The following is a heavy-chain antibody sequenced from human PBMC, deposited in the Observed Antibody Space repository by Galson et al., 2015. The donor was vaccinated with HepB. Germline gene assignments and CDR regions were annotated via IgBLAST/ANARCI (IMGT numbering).Heavy chain of an antibody. CDR1: GYTFTSYA. V-gene: IGHV7-4-1*02. J-gene: IGHJ6*02. Sequence: SVKVSCKASGYTFTSYAMNWVRQAPGQGLEWMGWINTNTGNPTYAQGFTGRFVFSLDTSVSTAYLQISSLKAEDTAVYYCASKEYYDILTGYYYYGMDVWGQGTTVTVSS. D-gene: IGHD3-9*01. CDR2: INTNTGNP. CDR3: ASKEYYDILTGYYYYGMDV.